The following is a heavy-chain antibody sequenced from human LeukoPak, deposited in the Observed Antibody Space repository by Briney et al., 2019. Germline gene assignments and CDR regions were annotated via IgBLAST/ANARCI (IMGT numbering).Heavy chain of an antibody. CDR2: INPSGGST. V-gene: IGHV1-46*01. CDR3: ARDIGEDGYNLGGVNY. Sequence: ASVKVSCKASGYTFTSYYMHWVRQAPGQGLEWMGTINPSGGSTSYAQKFQGRVTMTRDTSTSTVYMELSSLRSEDTAVYYCARDIGEDGYNLGGVNYWGQGTLVTVSS. J-gene: IGHJ4*02. CDR1: GYTFTSYY. D-gene: IGHD5-12*01.